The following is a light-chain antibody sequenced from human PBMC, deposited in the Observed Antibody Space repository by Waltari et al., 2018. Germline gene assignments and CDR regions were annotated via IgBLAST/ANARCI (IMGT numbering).Light chain of an antibody. CDR3: QQYDNSPGT. J-gene: IGKJ4*01. CDR2: GAS. V-gene: IGKV3-20*01. Sequence: DTILTPSPGTLSLSPGERATLSCRASQDISSRYLAWYQQKPGQAPRLLIYGASNSATVIPDRFSGSGSGTDFTLTISGLDPEDFAVYFCQQYDNSPGTFGGGTKVDI. CDR1: QDISSRY.